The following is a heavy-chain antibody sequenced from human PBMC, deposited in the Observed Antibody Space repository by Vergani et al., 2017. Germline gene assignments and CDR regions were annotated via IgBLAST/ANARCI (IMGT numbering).Heavy chain of an antibody. CDR3: ARLRRVDY. J-gene: IGHJ4*02. D-gene: IGHD3-3*01. Sequence: QVQLVQSAAEVKNPGSSVNVSCKSSGGTFSSYTIRWVRQAPGQGLEWMGCIIPIMGTAKYAQKFQGRVTISADGSTSTAYMEVNSLRSEDTAVYYCARLRRVDYWGQGGLVTVSS. CDR1: GGTFSSYT. CDR2: IIPIMGTA. V-gene: IGHV1-69*01.